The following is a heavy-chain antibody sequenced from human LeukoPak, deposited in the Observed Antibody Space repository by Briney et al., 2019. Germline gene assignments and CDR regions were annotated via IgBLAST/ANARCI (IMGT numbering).Heavy chain of an antibody. CDR2: VSGSGSII. V-gene: IGHV3-48*03. Sequence: PGGSLRLSCSVSGFTFSSYEMNWVRQAPGKGLEWVSYVSGSGSIIYYADSVKGRFTISRDNAKNSLYLQMNSLRAEDTAVYYCAKSSPPPLRYWGQGTLVTVSS. CDR1: GFTFSSYE. J-gene: IGHJ4*02. CDR3: AKSSPPPLRY.